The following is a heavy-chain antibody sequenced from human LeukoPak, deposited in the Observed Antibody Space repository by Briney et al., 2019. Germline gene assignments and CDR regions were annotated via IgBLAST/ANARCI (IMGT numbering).Heavy chain of an antibody. Sequence: KPSETLSLTCTVSGYSISSGYYWGWIRQPPGKGLEWIGSIYHSGSTYYNPSLKSRVTISVDTSKNQFSLKLSSVTAADTAVYYCARGRSYYDSSGYYEEDFDYWGQGTLVTVSS. J-gene: IGHJ4*02. CDR2: IYHSGST. CDR3: ARGRSYYDSSGYYEEDFDY. V-gene: IGHV4-38-2*02. D-gene: IGHD3-22*01. CDR1: GYSISSGYY.